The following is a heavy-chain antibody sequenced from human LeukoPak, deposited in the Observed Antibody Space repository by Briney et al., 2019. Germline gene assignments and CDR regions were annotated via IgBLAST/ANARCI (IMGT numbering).Heavy chain of an antibody. J-gene: IGHJ4*02. CDR2: ITDSGGNT. V-gene: IGHV3-23*01. CDR1: GFSFSSYA. D-gene: IGHD3-22*01. Sequence: PGGSLRLSCAASGFSFSSYAMSWVRQAPGKGLERVSGITDSGGNTYYADSVKGRFTISRDNSKNTLYLHMNSLRAEDTAVYYCVKDRPNYYESNGDYYKRDGDFWGQGTLVTVSA. CDR3: VKDRPNYYESNGDYYKRDGDF.